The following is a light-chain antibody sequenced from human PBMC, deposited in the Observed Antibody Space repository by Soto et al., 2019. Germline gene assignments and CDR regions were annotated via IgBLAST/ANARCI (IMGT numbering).Light chain of an antibody. V-gene: IGLV2-23*02. CDR3: CLSASRTTVM. CDR2: EAT. CDR1: SSDIGIYNL. Sequence: QSVLTQPASVSGSPGQSITISCTGTSSDIGIYNLVSWYQQHPGKAPKLIIYEATKRPSGVSNRFSGSKSGNTVSLTVSGLQAEDEADYCCCLSASRTTVMFGGGTKLTVL. J-gene: IGLJ3*02.